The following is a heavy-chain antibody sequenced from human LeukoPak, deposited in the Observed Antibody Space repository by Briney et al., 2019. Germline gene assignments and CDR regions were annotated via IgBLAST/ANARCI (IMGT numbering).Heavy chain of an antibody. V-gene: IGHV4-61*08. CDR3: ASGGYYKGDY. Sequence: SQTLSLTCTVSGGSISSGGYYWSWIRQPPGKGLEWIGYIYYSGSTNYNPSLKSRVTISVDTSKNQFSLKLSSVTAADTAVYYCASGGYYKGDYWGQGTLVTVSS. J-gene: IGHJ4*02. D-gene: IGHD5-12*01. CDR2: IYYSGST. CDR1: GGSISSGGYY.